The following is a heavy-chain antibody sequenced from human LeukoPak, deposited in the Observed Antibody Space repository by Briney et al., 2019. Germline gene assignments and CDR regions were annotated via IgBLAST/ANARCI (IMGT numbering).Heavy chain of an antibody. V-gene: IGHV4-59*01. CDR2: IYYSGST. CDR3: AREGVVVAASGAFDI. CDR1: GGSTSSYY. D-gene: IGHD2-15*01. Sequence: PSETLSLTCTVSGGSTSSYYWSWIRQPPGKGLEWIGYIYYSGSTNYNPSLKSRVTISVDTSKNQFSLKLSSVTAADTAVYYCAREGVVVAASGAFDIWGQGTMVTVSS. J-gene: IGHJ3*02.